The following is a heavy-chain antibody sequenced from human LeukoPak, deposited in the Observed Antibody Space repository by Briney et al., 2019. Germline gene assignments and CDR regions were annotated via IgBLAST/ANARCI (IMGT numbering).Heavy chain of an antibody. CDR1: GYTFTTYS. J-gene: IGHJ6*02. CDR2: INLSGGST. CDR3: VRHNHMDV. V-gene: IGHV1-46*01. Sequence: GASVKVSCKASGYTFTTYSMHWVRQAPGQGLEWMAIINLSGGSTDYTQKFQGRVTMTRDTSTSTVYMELSSLRSEVTAVYYCVRHNHMDVWGQGTTVTVSS.